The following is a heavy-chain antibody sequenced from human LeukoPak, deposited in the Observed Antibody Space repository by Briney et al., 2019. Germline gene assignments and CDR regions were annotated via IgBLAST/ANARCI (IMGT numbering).Heavy chain of an antibody. CDR1: GYDFINYG. J-gene: IGHJ4*02. Sequence: GASVKVSCKASGYDFINYGISWVRQAPGQGLEWVGWRSIYNGNTDYKLQGRVTMTTDTSTSTDYMDVRSLRSDDTAVYYCARGGPFPSGSSSREYCLDYWGQGTLVTVSS. CDR3: ARGGPFPSGSSSREYCLDY. V-gene: IGHV1-18*01. CDR2: RSIYNGNT. D-gene: IGHD6-6*01.